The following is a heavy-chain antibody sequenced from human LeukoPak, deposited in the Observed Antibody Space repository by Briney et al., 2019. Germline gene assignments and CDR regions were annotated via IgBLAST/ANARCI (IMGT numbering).Heavy chain of an antibody. CDR2: IKSKTDGGTT. CDR3: TTGGITMVRGDDFDY. CDR1: GFTFGDYA. J-gene: IGHJ4*02. D-gene: IGHD3-10*01. V-gene: IGHV3-15*01. Sequence: GGSLRLSCTASGFTFGDYAMSWVRQAPGKGLEWVGRIKSKTDGGTTDYAAPVKGRFTISRDDSKNTLYLQMNSLKTEDTAVYCCTTGGITMVRGDDFDYWGQGTLVTVSS.